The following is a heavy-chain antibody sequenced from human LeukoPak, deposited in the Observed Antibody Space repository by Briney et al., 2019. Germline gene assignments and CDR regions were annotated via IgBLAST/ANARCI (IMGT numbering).Heavy chain of an antibody. CDR3: AREGGSRSSSYFDY. Sequence: SETLSLTCTVSGGSISSYYWGWIRQPPGKGLEWIGSIYYSGSTYYNPSLKSRVTISVDTSKNQFSLKLSSVTAADTAVYYCAREGGSRSSSYFDYWGQGTLVTVSS. J-gene: IGHJ4*02. V-gene: IGHV4-39*07. D-gene: IGHD5-18*01. CDR1: GGSISSYY. CDR2: IYYSGST.